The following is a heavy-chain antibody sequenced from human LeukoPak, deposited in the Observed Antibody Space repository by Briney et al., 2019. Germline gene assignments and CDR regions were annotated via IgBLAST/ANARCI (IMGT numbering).Heavy chain of an antibody. D-gene: IGHD1-26*01. J-gene: IGHJ4*02. CDR2: IKSDGTST. Sequence: GGSLRLSCAASGFIFSSYWMHWVRQAPGKGLVWVSRIKSDGTSTNYADSVKGRFTFSRDNAKNTLHLQMNSLRADDTAVYYCAKGGASLFDYWGQGPLVTVSS. V-gene: IGHV3-74*01. CDR1: GFIFSSYW. CDR3: AKGGASLFDY.